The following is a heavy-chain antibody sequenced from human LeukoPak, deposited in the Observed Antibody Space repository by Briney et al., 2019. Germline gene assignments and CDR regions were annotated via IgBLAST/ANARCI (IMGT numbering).Heavy chain of an antibody. J-gene: IGHJ3*02. CDR1: GFTFSSYS. CDR2: ISSSSSYI. D-gene: IGHD2-15*01. V-gene: IGHV3-21*01. Sequence: GGSLRLSCAASGFTFSSYSMNWVRQAPGKGLEWVSSISSSSSYIYYADSVKGRFTISRDNAKNSLYLQMNSLRAEDTAVYYCARASDGLLGAFDIWGQGTMVTVSS. CDR3: ARASDGLLGAFDI.